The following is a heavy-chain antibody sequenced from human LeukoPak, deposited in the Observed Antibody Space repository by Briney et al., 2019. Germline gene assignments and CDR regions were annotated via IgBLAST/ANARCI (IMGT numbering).Heavy chain of an antibody. CDR2: ISYSGST. CDR3: YSTSGGRPH. D-gene: IGHD6-13*01. CDR1: GGSISGGGYY. V-gene: IGHV4-39*01. J-gene: IGHJ4*02. Sequence: SETLSLTCTVSGGSISGGGYYWGWIRQPPGKGLEWIGSISYSGSTNYNPSLKGRVTISEDTSKNQFSLKGNSVTAEDTAVYYCYSTSGGRPHWGQGTLVTVSS.